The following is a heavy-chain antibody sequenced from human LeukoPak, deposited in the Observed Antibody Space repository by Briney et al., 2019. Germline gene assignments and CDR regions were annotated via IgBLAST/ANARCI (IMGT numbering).Heavy chain of an antibody. CDR3: AREYVDTAMDGSYYYYYMDV. Sequence: PGGSLRLSCAACGFTFSSYEMNWVRQAPGKGLEWVSYISSSGSTIYYADSVKGRFTISRDNAKNSLYLQMNSLRAEDTAVYYCAREYVDTAMDGSYYYYYMDVWGKGTTVTVSS. CDR2: ISSSGSTI. V-gene: IGHV3-48*03. J-gene: IGHJ6*03. D-gene: IGHD5-18*01. CDR1: GFTFSSYE.